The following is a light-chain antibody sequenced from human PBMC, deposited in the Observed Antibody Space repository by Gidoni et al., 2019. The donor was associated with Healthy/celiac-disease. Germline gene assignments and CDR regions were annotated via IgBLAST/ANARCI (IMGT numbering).Light chain of an antibody. V-gene: IGKV3-20*01. CDR2: GAS. CDR3: QQYGSSPKT. J-gene: IGKJ1*01. CDR1: QSVSSSY. Sequence: ETVLTQSPGTLSLSPGERATLSCRASQSVSSSYLAWYQQKPGQAPRLLIYGASRATGIPDRFSGSGSGTDFTLTISRLEPEDFAVYYCQQYGSSPKTFGQGTKVEIK.